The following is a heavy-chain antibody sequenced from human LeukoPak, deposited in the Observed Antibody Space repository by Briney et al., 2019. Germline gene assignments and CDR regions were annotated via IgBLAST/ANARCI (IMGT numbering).Heavy chain of an antibody. Sequence: GGSLRLSCAASGFTFSSYSVNWVRQAPGKGLEWVSSISSSSSYIYYADSVKGRFTISRDNAKNSLYLQMNSLRAEDTAVYYCARDRDSSGYSDYWGQGTLVTVSS. CDR3: ARDRDSSGYSDY. D-gene: IGHD3-22*01. J-gene: IGHJ4*02. CDR1: GFTFSSYS. CDR2: ISSSSSYI. V-gene: IGHV3-21*01.